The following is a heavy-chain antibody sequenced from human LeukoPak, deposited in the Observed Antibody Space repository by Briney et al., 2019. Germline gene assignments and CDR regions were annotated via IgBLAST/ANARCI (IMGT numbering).Heavy chain of an antibody. CDR1: GYTFTRDY. J-gene: IGHJ4*02. V-gene: IGHV1-2*02. D-gene: IGHD3-22*01. CDR2: INPNSGGT. CDR3: ARFGVVVHPYYFDY. Sequence: ASVKVSCKAPGYTFTRDYMHWVRQAPGQGLEWMGWINPNSGGTNYAQKFQGRVTMTRDTSISTAYMELSRLRSDDTAVYYCARFGVVVHPYYFDYWGQGTLVTVSS.